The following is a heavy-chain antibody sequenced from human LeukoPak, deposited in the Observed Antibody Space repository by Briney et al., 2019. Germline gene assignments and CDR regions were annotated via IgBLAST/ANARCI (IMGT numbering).Heavy chain of an antibody. J-gene: IGHJ4*02. CDR1: GGSISTYY. V-gene: IGHV4-59*08. CDR3: AVDIPGIANY. CDR2: IYYSGST. D-gene: IGHD6-13*01. Sequence: PSETLSLTCTVSGGSISTYYWSWIRQPPGKGLEWIGYIYYSGSTNYNPSLKSRVTISVDTSKNQFSLKLSSVTAADTAVYYCAVDIPGIANYWGQGTLVTVSS.